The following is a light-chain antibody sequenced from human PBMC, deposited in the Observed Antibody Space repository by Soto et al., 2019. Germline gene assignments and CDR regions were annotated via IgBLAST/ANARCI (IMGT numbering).Light chain of an antibody. Sequence: ESVLTQSPGTLSLSPGERATLFCRATQSVTNNYFAWYQQKPGQSPRLLIYGVSSRATDIPDRFSGSGSGTDFTLTISRLEPEDFVMYFCQQYSSLPHTFGQGTKLEVK. J-gene: IGKJ2*01. CDR3: QQYSSLPHT. CDR1: QSVTNNY. V-gene: IGKV3-20*01. CDR2: GVS.